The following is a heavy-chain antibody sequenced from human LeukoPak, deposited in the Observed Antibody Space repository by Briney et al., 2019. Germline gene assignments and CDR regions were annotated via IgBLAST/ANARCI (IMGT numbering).Heavy chain of an antibody. V-gene: IGHV4-59*01. CDR2: IYYSGST. Sequence: SETLSLTCTVSGGSISSYYWSWIRQPPGKGLEWIGYIYYSGSTNYNPSLKSRVTISVDTSKNQFSLKLSSVTAADTAVYYCARVKAPTGTTNDAFDIWGQGTMVTVSS. CDR3: ARVKAPTGTTNDAFDI. CDR1: GGSISSYY. D-gene: IGHD1-1*01. J-gene: IGHJ3*02.